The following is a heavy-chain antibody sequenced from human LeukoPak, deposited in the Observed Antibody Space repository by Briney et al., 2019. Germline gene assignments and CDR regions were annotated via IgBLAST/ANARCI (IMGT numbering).Heavy chain of an antibody. CDR3: ARWGGYYDSSGQLDY. D-gene: IGHD3-22*01. J-gene: IGHJ4*02. CDR2: ISAYNGNT. Sequence: ASVKVSCKASGYTSTSYGISWVRQAPGQGLEWMGWISAYNGNTNYAQKLQGRVTMTTDTSTSTAYMELRSLRSDDTAVYYCARWGGYYDSSGQLDYWGQGTLVTVSS. CDR1: GYTSTSYG. V-gene: IGHV1-18*01.